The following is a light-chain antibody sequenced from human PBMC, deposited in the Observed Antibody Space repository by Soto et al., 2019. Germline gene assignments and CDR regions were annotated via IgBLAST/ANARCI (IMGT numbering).Light chain of an antibody. CDR1: QSISSW. V-gene: IGKV1-5*01. Sequence: DIQMTQSPSTLSASVGDRVTITCRASQSISSWLAWYQQKPGKAPKLLIYDASSLESGVPSRFSCSGSWTEFTLTISSLQPDDFATYDCQQYNSYWTFGQGTKVEIK. J-gene: IGKJ1*01. CDR3: QQYNSYWT. CDR2: DAS.